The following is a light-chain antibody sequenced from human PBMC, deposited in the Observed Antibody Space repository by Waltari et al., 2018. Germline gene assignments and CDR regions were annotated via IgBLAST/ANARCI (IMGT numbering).Light chain of an antibody. J-gene: IGKJ5*01. CDR3: QQYYSNTIT. Sequence: DIVMTQSPDSLAVSLGERATIHCKSSQSVLYSSDNKNYLAWYQQKLGQPPKLLIYWASTRESGVPDRFSGSGSGTDFTLTISSLQAEDVAVYFCQQYYSNTITFGQGTRLEI. CDR2: WAS. V-gene: IGKV4-1*01. CDR1: QSVLYSSDNKNY.